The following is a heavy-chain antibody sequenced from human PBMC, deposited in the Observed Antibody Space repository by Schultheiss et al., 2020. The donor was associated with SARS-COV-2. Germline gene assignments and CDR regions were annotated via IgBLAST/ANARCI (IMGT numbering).Heavy chain of an antibody. D-gene: IGHD3-22*01. J-gene: IGHJ6*02. CDR2: INHSGSA. Sequence: GSLRLSCAVYGGSFSDYYWGLIRQPPGKGLQWIGEINHSGSANYNPSLKSRVTISVDTSKNQFFLKLGSVTASDTAVYYCARGPPYYYDAGDGMDVWGQGTTITVSS. CDR1: GGSFSDYY. V-gene: IGHV4-34*01. CDR3: ARGPPYYYDAGDGMDV.